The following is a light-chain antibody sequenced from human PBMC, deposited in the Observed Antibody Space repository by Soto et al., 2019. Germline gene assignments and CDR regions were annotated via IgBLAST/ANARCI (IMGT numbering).Light chain of an antibody. Sequence: QSVLTQPPSVSGAPGQRITISCAGSSSNIGAGYDVHWYQHLPGTAPKVLVYGNINRPSGVPDRFSGSKSGTSASLAISGLQAEDEADYYCQSYDSSLSAYVFGAGTKVTVL. CDR2: GNI. CDR3: QSYDSSLSAYV. V-gene: IGLV1-40*01. J-gene: IGLJ1*01. CDR1: SSNIGAGYD.